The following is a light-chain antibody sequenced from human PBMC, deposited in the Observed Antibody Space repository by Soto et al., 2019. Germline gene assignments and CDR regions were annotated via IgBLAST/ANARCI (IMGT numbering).Light chain of an antibody. J-gene: IGKJ2*02. CDR2: ELS. CDR3: MKSIQLLWT. CDR1: QSLLHTDGKTY. Sequence: IVMTQSPLSLAVTPGQPASISCKSSQSLLHTDGKTYLHSYLQRPGQPPQFLIYELSNRFSGVPDRFSGSGSGTDFPLRISRVEAEDVGVYYCMKSIQLLWTFGQGTKLEIQ. V-gene: IGKV2D-29*01.